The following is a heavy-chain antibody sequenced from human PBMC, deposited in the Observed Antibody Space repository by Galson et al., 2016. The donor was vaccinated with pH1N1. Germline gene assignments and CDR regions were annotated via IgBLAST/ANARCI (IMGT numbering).Heavy chain of an antibody. Sequence: SVTLSLTCAVSGYSIRNGYFWGWIRQPPGQGLEWIGIIYHSGTTYYNPSLESRVTISVDTSKNQFSLQVKSVTAADTAVYYCARHPRYYDSSGYYFDYWGQGILVTVPS. CDR2: IYHSGTT. D-gene: IGHD3-22*01. CDR3: ARHPRYYDSSGYYFDY. V-gene: IGHV4-38-2*01. J-gene: IGHJ4*02. CDR1: GYSIRNGYF.